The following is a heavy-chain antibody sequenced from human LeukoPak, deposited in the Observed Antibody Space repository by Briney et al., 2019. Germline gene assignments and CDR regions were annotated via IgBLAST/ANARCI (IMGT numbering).Heavy chain of an antibody. Sequence: PERSLRLSCAASGFTFSSYAMHWVRQAPGKGLEWVAVISYDGSNKYYADSVKGRFTTCRDNSKNTLYLQMNSLRAEDTAVYYCAREGLRWFGEGPYYYYGMDVWGKGTTVTVSS. CDR2: ISYDGSNK. J-gene: IGHJ6*04. D-gene: IGHD3-10*01. V-gene: IGHV3-30*04. CDR3: AREGLRWFGEGPYYYYGMDV. CDR1: GFTFSSYA.